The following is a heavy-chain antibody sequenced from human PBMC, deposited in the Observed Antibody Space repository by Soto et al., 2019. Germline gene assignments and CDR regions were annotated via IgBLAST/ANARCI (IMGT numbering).Heavy chain of an antibody. J-gene: IGHJ6*02. CDR3: ARSGGRNYFYGMDV. Sequence: ASVKVSCKASGYSFTSYGISWVRQAPGQGLEWMGWISAYNGNTKYAQKLQGRVTMTTDTSTSTAYMELRSLRSDDTAIYYCARSGGRNYFYGMDVWGQGTTVTVSS. D-gene: IGHD3-16*01. CDR1: GYSFTSYG. CDR2: ISAYNGNT. V-gene: IGHV1-18*01.